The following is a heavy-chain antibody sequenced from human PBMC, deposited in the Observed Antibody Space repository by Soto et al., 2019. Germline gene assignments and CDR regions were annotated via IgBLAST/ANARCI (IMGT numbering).Heavy chain of an antibody. J-gene: IGHJ4*02. CDR1: GFTFSDHY. V-gene: IGHV3-72*01. CDR3: SCLRKSSGY. Sequence: EVQLVESGGGLVQPGGSLRLSCVASGFTFSDHYMDWVRQAPGRGLEWVGRVRNKANSYTTEYAASVKGRFTISRDDSKNSLYLQMNSLKTEDTAVYYCSCLRKSSGYWGQGTLVTVSS. CDR2: VRNKANSYTT. D-gene: IGHD2-15*01.